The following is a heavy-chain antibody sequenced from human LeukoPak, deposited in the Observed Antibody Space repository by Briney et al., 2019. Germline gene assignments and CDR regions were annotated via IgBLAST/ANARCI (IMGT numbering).Heavy chain of an antibody. CDR1: GGSISSGDYY. CDR2: IYYSGST. V-gene: IGHV4-30-4*08. D-gene: IGHD3-3*01. Sequence: PSQTLSLTCTVSGGSISSGDYYWSWIRQPPGKGLEWIGYIYYSGSTYYNPSLKSRVTISVDTSKNQSSLKLSSVTAADTAVYYCARAPNTYYDFWSGYYTGTTYLDYWGQGTLVTVSS. J-gene: IGHJ4*02. CDR3: ARAPNTYYDFWSGYYTGTTYLDY.